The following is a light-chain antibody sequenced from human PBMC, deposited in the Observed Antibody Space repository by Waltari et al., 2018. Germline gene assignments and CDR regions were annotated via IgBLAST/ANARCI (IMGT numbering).Light chain of an antibody. CDR2: YDS. Sequence: SYVLTQTPSVSLAPGQTAIITCGGDNIASKSVHWYQLKQGQAHVLVMFYDSDRPPGIPDRFSGSNSGNTATLTISRVEDDDEADYFCQVWDDSNNSGVFGGGTKLTVL. V-gene: IGLV3-21*04. J-gene: IGLJ2*01. CDR1: NIASKS. CDR3: QVWDDSNNSGV.